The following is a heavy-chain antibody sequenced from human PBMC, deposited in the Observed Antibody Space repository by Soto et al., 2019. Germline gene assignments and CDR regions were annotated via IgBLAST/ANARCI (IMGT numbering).Heavy chain of an antibody. CDR1: GFTFSSCA. J-gene: IGHJ4*02. Sequence: EVQLLESGGGLVQPGGSLRLSCAASGFTFSSCAMGWVRQAPGKGLEWVSGISGNGGSTYYADSVKGRFTISRDTXKNTLDLQMDSLGAEATAIYYCAKVVGDGNDYYGFWGQGTLVTVSS. V-gene: IGHV3-23*01. CDR2: ISGNGGST. D-gene: IGHD3-22*01. CDR3: AKVVGDGNDYYGF.